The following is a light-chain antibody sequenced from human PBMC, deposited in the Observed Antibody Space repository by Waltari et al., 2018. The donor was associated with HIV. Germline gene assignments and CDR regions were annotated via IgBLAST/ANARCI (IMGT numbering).Light chain of an antibody. Sequence: DIQMTQFPSFVSASVGDRVTITCRASQDVATWLAWTQQRPGEAPRLLVYAASRLHDGVPARFSGDGSDREVTLTIGSLQPEDFATYYCQQAYDFPPTFGQGTKVE. V-gene: IGKV1-12*01. CDR1: QDVATW. CDR2: AAS. J-gene: IGKJ1*01. CDR3: QQAYDFPPT.